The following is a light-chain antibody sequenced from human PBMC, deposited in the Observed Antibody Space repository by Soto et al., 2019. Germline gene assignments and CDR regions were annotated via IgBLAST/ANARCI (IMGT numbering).Light chain of an antibody. J-gene: IGKJ1*01. V-gene: IGKV3-20*01. CDR3: QQYSRAPLT. CDR1: QSVTDNY. Sequence: VLTQSPTTPSLSPGERDTLSCRASQSVTDNYLAWYQQKPGQAPRLVISGASSRTSGIPDRFSASGSGTDFTLTISRLEPEDFAVYYCQQYSRAPLTFGQGTKVDIK. CDR2: GAS.